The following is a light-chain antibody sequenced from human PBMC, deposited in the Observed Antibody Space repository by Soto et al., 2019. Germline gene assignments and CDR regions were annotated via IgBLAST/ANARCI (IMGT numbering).Light chain of an antibody. CDR2: DAS. V-gene: IGKV3-11*01. CDR3: QQRSNWPPSIT. CDR1: QSVRSK. J-gene: IGKJ5*01. Sequence: ETVMTQSPASLSVSPGERATLSCRATQSVRSKLAWYQQKPGQAPRLLIYDASNRATGIPARFSGSGSGTDFTLTISSLEPEDFAVYYCQQRSNWPPSITFGQGTRLEIK.